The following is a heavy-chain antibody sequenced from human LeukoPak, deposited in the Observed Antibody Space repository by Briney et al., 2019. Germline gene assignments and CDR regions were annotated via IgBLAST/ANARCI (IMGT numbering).Heavy chain of an antibody. CDR2: IYYSGST. D-gene: IGHD6-19*01. CDR1: GGSISSSSYY. CDR3: ARRRGSGSTQVFDY. V-gene: IGHV4-39*01. J-gene: IGHJ4*02. Sequence: SETLSLTCTVSGGSISSSSYYWGWIRQPPGKGLEWIGSIYYSGSTYYNPSLTSRVTISVDTSKNQFSLKLSSVTAADTAVYHCARRRGSGSTQVFDYWGQGTLVTVSS.